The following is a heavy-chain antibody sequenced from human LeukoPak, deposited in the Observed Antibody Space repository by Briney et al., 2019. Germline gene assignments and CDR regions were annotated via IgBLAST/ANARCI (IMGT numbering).Heavy chain of an antibody. CDR3: APYCSGVTCYSVP. D-gene: IGHD2-15*01. J-gene: IGHJ5*02. V-gene: IGHV4-59*01. CDR2: IYYSGST. Sequence: PSETLSLTCTVSGGSISSYYWSWIRQPPGKGLEWIGYIYYSGSTDYNPSLKSRVTLSLDTSKNHFSLKLSSVTAADTAVYYCAPYCSGVTCYSVPWGQGTLVTVSS. CDR1: GGSISSYY.